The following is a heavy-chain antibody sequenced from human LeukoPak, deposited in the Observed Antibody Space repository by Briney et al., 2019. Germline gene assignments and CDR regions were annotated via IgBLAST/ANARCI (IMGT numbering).Heavy chain of an antibody. CDR2: ISSSSSYI. CDR1: GFTFSSYS. D-gene: IGHD5-18*01. J-gene: IGHJ3*02. CDR3: ARARSSYGYGDAFDI. Sequence: GGSLRLSCAASGFTFSSYSMIWVRQAPGKGLEWVSSISSSSSYIFFADSVKGRFTISRDNSKNTLYLQMNSLRAEDTAVYYCARARSSYGYGDAFDIWGQGTMVTVSS. V-gene: IGHV3-21*01.